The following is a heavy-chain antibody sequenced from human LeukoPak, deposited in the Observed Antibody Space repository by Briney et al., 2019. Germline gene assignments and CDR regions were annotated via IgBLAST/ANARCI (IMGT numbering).Heavy chain of an antibody. V-gene: IGHV1-46*01. J-gene: IGHJ3*02. D-gene: IGHD3-22*01. Sequence: ASVKVSCKASGYTFTSYYMHWVRQAPGQGLEWMGIINPSGGSTSYAQKFQGRVTMTRDTSTSTVYMELSSLRSEDTAVYYCAREGRITMIVVERDAFDIWGQGTMVTVSS. CDR1: GYTFTSYY. CDR3: AREGRITMIVVERDAFDI. CDR2: INPSGGST.